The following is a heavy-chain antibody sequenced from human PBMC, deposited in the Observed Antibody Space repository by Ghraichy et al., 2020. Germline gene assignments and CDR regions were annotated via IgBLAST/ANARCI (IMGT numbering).Heavy chain of an antibody. CDR3: ARHGGPGRRATIAAAGAPFYDY. V-gene: IGHV4-59*08. CDR2: MFYGVNT. CDR1: GGSISNYY. J-gene: IGHJ4*02. D-gene: IGHD6-13*01. Sequence: SETLSLTCTVSGGSISNYYWSWIRQPPGKGLEWIGYMFYGVNTNYNPSLRGRVTISGDTSKNQFSLTLSSVTATDTAVYYCARHGGPGRRATIAAAGAPFYDYWGQGTLVTVSS.